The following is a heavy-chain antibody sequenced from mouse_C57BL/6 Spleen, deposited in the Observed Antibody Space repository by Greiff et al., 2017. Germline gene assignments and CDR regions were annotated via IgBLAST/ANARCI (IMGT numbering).Heavy chain of an antibody. CDR1: GFNIKDDY. Sequence: VQLKQSGAELVRPGASVKLSCTASGFNIKDDYMHWVKQRPEQGLEWIGWIDPENGDTEYASKFQGKATITADTSSNTAYLQLSSLTSEDTAVYYCTTTAQAFAYWGQGTLVTVSA. CDR2: IDPENGDT. V-gene: IGHV14-4*01. D-gene: IGHD3-2*02. J-gene: IGHJ3*01. CDR3: TTTAQAFAY.